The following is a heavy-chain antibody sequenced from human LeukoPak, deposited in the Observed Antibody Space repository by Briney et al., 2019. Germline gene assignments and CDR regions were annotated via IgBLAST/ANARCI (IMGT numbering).Heavy chain of an antibody. V-gene: IGHV4-34*01. CDR3: ARGIVLTRFLEWLPAPYYFDY. J-gene: IGHJ4*02. CDR2: INHSGST. CDR1: GGSFSGYY. Sequence: SETLSLTCAVYGGSFSGYYWSWIRQPRGKGLEWNGEINHSGSTNYNPSLKSLVTISVDTSKNQFSLKLSSVTAADTAVYYCARGIVLTRFLEWLPAPYYFDYWGQGTLVTVSS. D-gene: IGHD3-3*01.